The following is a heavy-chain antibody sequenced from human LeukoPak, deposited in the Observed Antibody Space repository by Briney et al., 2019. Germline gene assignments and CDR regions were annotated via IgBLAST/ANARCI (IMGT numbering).Heavy chain of an antibody. CDR2: ISGGSSYI. J-gene: IGHJ4*02. CDR3: ARDTITGSTLRVY. D-gene: IGHD1-7*01. V-gene: IGHV3-21*01. Sequence: GGSLRLSCAASGFTFSSYTMTWVRQAPGKGLEWVSSISGGSSYIYYADSVKGRFTISRDKAKNSLYLQMNSLGAGDTAVYYCARDTITGSTLRVYWGQGTLVTVSS. CDR1: GFTFSSYT.